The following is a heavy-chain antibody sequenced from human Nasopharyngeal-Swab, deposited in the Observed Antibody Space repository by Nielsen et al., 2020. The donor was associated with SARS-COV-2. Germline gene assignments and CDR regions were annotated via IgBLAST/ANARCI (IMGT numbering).Heavy chain of an antibody. CDR1: GYSLPSYR. CDR2: MYPRDSDT. Sequence: GESPNISCKGPGYSLPSYRLDREPQTPGKGPEWKGIMYPRDSDTRYSPSFQGQDTITADKSISTAYLQWSSLKASDSAMYYCGTGYNGNYYWDYWGQGTLVTVSS. CDR3: GTGYNGNYYWDY. J-gene: IGHJ4*02. D-gene: IGHD1-7*01. V-gene: IGHV5-51*01.